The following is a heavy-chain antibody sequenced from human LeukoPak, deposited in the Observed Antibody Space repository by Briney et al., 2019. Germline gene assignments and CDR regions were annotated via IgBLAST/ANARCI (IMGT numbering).Heavy chain of an antibody. CDR2: IWYDGSNK. Sequence: GGSLRLSCAASGFTFSSYAMHWVRQAPGKGLEWVAVIWYDGSNKYYAGSVKGRFTISRDNSKNTLYLQMNSLRAEDTAVYYCARDGDITPTDVWGQGTTVTVSS. V-gene: IGHV3-33*08. D-gene: IGHD2-15*01. J-gene: IGHJ6*02. CDR1: GFTFSSYA. CDR3: ARDGDITPTDV.